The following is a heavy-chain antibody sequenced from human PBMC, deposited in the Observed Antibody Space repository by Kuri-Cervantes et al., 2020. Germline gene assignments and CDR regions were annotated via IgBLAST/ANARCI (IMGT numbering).Heavy chain of an antibody. D-gene: IGHD3-3*01. CDR2: ISSSGSTI. J-gene: IGHJ3*02. V-gene: IGHV3-48*04. CDR1: GFTFSSYW. CDR3: ARDLGVVLEWRDAFDI. Sequence: GESLKISCAASGFTFSSYWMSWVRQAPGKGLEWVSYISSSGSTIYYADSVKGRFTISRDNAKNSPYLQMNSLRAEDTAVYYCARDLGVVLEWRDAFDIWGQGTMVTVSS.